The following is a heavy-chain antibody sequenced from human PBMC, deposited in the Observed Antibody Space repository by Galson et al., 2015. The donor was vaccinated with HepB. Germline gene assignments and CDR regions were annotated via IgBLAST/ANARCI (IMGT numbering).Heavy chain of an antibody. CDR2: IFSNGEK. CDR3: TRGPGDGDILGVFEI. Sequence: PALVKPTQTLTLTCTVAGLSLNNGRLAVSWIRQSPGKALEWLAHIFSNGEKSYRRSLKSRLTVSKDTSKSQVALTMTNMDPADTATYYCTRGPGDGDILGVFEIWGQGTVVTVSS. D-gene: IGHD4-17*01. J-gene: IGHJ3*02. CDR1: GLSLNNGRLA. V-gene: IGHV2-26*01.